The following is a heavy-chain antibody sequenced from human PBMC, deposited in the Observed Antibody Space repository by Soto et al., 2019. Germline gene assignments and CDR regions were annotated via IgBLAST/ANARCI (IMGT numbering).Heavy chain of an antibody. CDR2: ISSSSSYI. CDR3: ARDRVTRESYYGMDV. V-gene: IGHV3-21*01. D-gene: IGHD2-21*02. J-gene: IGHJ6*02. Sequence: EVQLVESGGGLVKPGGSLRLSCAASGFTFSSYSMNWVRQAPGKGLEWVSSISSSSSYIYYADSVKGRFTISRDNAKNSLYLQMNSLSAEDTAVYYCARDRVTRESYYGMDVWGQGTTVTVSS. CDR1: GFTFSSYS.